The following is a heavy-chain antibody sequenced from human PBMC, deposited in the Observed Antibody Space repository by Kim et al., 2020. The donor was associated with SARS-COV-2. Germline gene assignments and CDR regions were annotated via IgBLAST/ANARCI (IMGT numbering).Heavy chain of an antibody. CDR3: AKGSSPYYYDSSGYSLASYWYFDL. CDR2: ISWNSGSI. V-gene: IGHV3-9*01. Sequence: GGSLRLSCAASGFTFGDYAMHWVRQAPGKGLEWVSGISWNSGSIGYADSVKGRFTISRDNAKNSLYLQMNSLRAEDTALYYCAKGSSPYYYDSSGYSLASYWYFDLWGRGTLVTVSS. D-gene: IGHD3-22*01. CDR1: GFTFGDYA. J-gene: IGHJ2*01.